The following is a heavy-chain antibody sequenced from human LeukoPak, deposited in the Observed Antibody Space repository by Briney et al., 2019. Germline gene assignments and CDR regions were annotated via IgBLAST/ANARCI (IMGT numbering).Heavy chain of an antibody. Sequence: QSGGSLRLSCAASGFTFSSYSMNWVRQAPGKGLEWVSYISSSSSTIYYADSVKGRFTISRDNAKNSLYLQMNSLRAEDTAVYYCARVIYGDYVGSDYWGQGTLVTVSS. CDR2: ISSSSSTI. CDR1: GFTFSSYS. V-gene: IGHV3-48*04. CDR3: ARVIYGDYVGSDY. J-gene: IGHJ4*02. D-gene: IGHD4-17*01.